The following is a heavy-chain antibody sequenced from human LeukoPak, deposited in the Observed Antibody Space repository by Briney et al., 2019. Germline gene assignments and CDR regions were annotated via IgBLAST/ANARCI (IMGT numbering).Heavy chain of an antibody. D-gene: IGHD3-16*01. Sequence: SETLSLTCAVYGGSFSGYYWGWIRQPPGKGLEWIGSIYHSGSTYYNPSLKSRVTISVDTSKNQFSLKLSSVTAADTAVYYCAKIPQVATYTVPNFDFWGQGTLVTVSS. CDR3: AKIPQVATYTVPNFDF. J-gene: IGHJ4*02. CDR1: GGSFSGYY. CDR2: IYHSGST. V-gene: IGHV4-38-2*01.